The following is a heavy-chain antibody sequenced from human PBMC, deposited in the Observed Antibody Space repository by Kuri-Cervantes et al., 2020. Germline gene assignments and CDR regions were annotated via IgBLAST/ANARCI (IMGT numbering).Heavy chain of an antibody. V-gene: IGHV4-39*07. CDR3: ARALGGAYSRGIDY. J-gene: IGHJ4*02. Sequence: GSLRLSCTVSGGSISSSDYYWGWIRQPPGKGLEWIGNIYYSGATTYNPSLKSRVTMSVDTSKNQFSLKMSSVTAADTAVYYCARALGGAYSRGIDYWGQGTLVTVSS. CDR1: GGSISSSDYY. D-gene: IGHD2-21*01. CDR2: IYYSGAT.